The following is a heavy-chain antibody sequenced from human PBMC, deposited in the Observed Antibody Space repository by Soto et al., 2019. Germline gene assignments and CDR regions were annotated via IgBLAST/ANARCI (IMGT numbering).Heavy chain of an antibody. D-gene: IGHD6-19*01. Sequence: QVQLVQSGAEVKKPGASVKVSCKASGYTFTGYYMHWVRQAPGQGHEWMGWINPNSGGTNYAQKLQRRVTMTRDASISTSHMGLSRLRSDDTAVYYCARGIAVAGTDAFDIWGQATMVTVAS. CDR1: GYTFTGYY. J-gene: IGHJ3*02. V-gene: IGHV1-2*02. CDR3: ARGIAVAGTDAFDI. CDR2: INPNSGGT.